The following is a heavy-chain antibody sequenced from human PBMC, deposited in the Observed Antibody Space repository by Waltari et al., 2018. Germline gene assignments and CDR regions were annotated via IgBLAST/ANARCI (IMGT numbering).Heavy chain of an antibody. V-gene: IGHV1-3*01. Sequence: QVQLVQSGAEVKKPGASVKVSCKASGYTFTSYAMHWVRQAPGQRLEWMGWINAGNGNTKYSQKFQGRVTITRETSASTAYRELSSLGSEDTAVYYCARVSRGYYGSGSYYPNGRDYWGQGTLVTVSS. D-gene: IGHD3-10*01. CDR1: GYTFTSYA. CDR3: ARVSRGYYGSGSYYPNGRDY. J-gene: IGHJ4*02. CDR2: INAGNGNT.